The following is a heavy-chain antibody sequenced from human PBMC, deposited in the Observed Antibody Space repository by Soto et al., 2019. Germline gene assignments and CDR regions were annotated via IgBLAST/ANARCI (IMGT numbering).Heavy chain of an antibody. Sequence: QVQLVQSGAEVNKPGSSVNVSCKASGGTFSSYAISWVRQAPGQGLEWMGGIIPIFGTANYAQKFQGRVTITADESTSTAYMELSSLRSEDPAVYYCASWSIAAHGRPAGYFDYLGQGTLVTVSS. CDR2: IIPIFGTA. D-gene: IGHD6-6*01. CDR1: GGTFSSYA. J-gene: IGHJ4*02. V-gene: IGHV1-69*01. CDR3: ASWSIAAHGRPAGYFDY.